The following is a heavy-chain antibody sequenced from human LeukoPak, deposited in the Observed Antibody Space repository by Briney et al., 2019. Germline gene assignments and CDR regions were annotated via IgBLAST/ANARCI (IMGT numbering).Heavy chain of an antibody. J-gene: IGHJ4*02. D-gene: IGHD2-21*01. CDR1: GGSISSYY. Sequence: SETLSLTCTVSGGSISSYYWSWIRQPPGKGLEWIGYIYYSGSTNYNPSLKSRVTISVDTSKNQFSLKLGSVTAADTAVYYCAADDQQLLMWGQGTPVTVSS. V-gene: IGHV4-59*08. CDR2: IYYSGST. CDR3: AADDQQLLM.